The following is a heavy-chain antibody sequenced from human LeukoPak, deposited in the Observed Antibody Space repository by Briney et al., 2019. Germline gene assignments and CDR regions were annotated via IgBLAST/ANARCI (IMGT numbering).Heavy chain of an antibody. V-gene: IGHV3-30*02. CDR3: AKEGIAARGGFDY. CDR1: GFTFSSYG. J-gene: IGHJ4*02. D-gene: IGHD6-6*01. CDR2: IRYDGSNK. Sequence: GGSLRLSCAASGFTFSSYGMHWVRQAPGKGLEWVAFIRYDGSNKYYADSVKGRFTISRDNSKNTLYLQMNSLRAEDTAVYYCAKEGIAARGGFDYWGQGTLVTVSS.